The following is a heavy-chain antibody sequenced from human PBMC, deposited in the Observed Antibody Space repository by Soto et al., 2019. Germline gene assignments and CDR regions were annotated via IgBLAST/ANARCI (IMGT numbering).Heavy chain of an antibody. CDR3: ARVRGTAGKRYFDY. D-gene: IGHD6-13*01. CDR2: TYYSGSA. J-gene: IGHJ4*02. V-gene: IGHV4-59*01. Sequence: SETLSLTCTVSGGSMIAYYWNWMRQPPGKGLQWIGYTYYSGSATYNPSLKSRVTISVDSSKNQFSLKLDSVTPADTAVYYCARVRGTAGKRYFDYWGPGTLVTVSS. CDR1: GGSMIAYY.